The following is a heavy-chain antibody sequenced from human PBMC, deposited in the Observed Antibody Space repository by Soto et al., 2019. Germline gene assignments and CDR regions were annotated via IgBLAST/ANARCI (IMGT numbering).Heavy chain of an antibody. D-gene: IGHD6-13*01. J-gene: IGHJ4*02. V-gene: IGHV4-34*01. Sequence: QVQLQQWGAGLFKPSETLSLTCAVYGGSFSGYYWSWIRQPPGKGLEWIGEINHSGSTNYNPSLKSRVTISVDTSKNQFSLKLSSVTAADTAVYYCARIPRLAAAGTFDYWGQGTLVTVSS. CDR3: ARIPRLAAAGTFDY. CDR1: GGSFSGYY. CDR2: INHSGST.